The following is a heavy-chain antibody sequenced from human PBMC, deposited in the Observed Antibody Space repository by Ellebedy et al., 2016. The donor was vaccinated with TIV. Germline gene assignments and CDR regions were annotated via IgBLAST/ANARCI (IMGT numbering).Heavy chain of an antibody. CDR3: VVTGWRGGTIVPFTY. CDR2: LTASGDST. D-gene: IGHD2-21*02. CDR1: GLTFSSHG. Sequence: PGGSLRLSCAVSGLTFSSHGMSWVRQAPGKGLEWVSGLTASGDSTYYADSVKGRFTISRDNSKNTLYLQMNSLRIEDTAVYDGVVTGWRGGTIVPFTYWGQGSLVTVSS. V-gene: IGHV3-23*01. J-gene: IGHJ4*02.